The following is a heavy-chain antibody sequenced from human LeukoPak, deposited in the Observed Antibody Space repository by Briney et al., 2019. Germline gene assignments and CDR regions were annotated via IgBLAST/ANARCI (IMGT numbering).Heavy chain of an antibody. CDR1: GFTFSSYS. CDR3: ARSYIRDWLFFNWFDP. D-gene: IGHD3/OR15-3a*01. Sequence: GGSLRLSCAASGFTFSSYSMNWVRQAPGKGLEWVSSISSSSSYICYADSVKGRFTISRDNAKNSLYLQMNSLRAEDTAVYYCARSYIRDWLFFNWFDPWGQGTLVTVSS. V-gene: IGHV3-21*01. CDR2: ISSSSSYI. J-gene: IGHJ5*02.